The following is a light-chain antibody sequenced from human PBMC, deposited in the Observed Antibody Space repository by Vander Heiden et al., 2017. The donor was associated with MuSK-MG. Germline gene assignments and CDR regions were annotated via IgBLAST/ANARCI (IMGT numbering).Light chain of an antibody. J-gene: IGLJ3*02. CDR2: GNS. Sequence: QSVLTQPPSVSVAPGQRFPISCTGSSSNIGAGYDVHWYQQRPGTAPKLLIYGNSNRPSGVPDRFSGSKSGTSASLAITGLQAEDEADYYCQSYDSSRSGWVFGGGTKLTVL. CDR3: QSYDSSRSGWV. CDR1: SSNIGAGYD. V-gene: IGLV1-40*01.